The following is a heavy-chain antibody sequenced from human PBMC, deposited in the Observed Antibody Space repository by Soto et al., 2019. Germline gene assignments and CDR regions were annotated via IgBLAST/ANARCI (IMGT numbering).Heavy chain of an antibody. D-gene: IGHD6-6*01. CDR1: GFTFSSYA. CDR3: ARKPSSSASEPDY. Sequence: QVQLVESGGGVVQPGRSLRLSCAASGFTFSSYAMHWVRQAPGKGLEWVAVISYDGSNKYYADSVKGRFTISRDNSKNPLYLQMNSLRAGDTAVYYGARKPSSSASEPDYGGQGTLVTVSS. CDR2: ISYDGSNK. J-gene: IGHJ4*02. V-gene: IGHV3-30-3*01.